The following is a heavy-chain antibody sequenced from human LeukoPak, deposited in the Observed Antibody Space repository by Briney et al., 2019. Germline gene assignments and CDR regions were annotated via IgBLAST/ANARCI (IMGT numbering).Heavy chain of an antibody. D-gene: IGHD3-22*01. Sequence: SETLSLTCTVSGGSISSGGYYWSWIRQHPGKGLEWIGYIYYSGSTYYNPSLKSRVTISVDTSKNQFSLKLSSVTAADTAVYYCARVQRYYYDSSGHFDYWGQGTLVTVSS. CDR2: IYYSGST. V-gene: IGHV4-31*03. CDR1: GGSISSGGYY. J-gene: IGHJ4*02. CDR3: ARVQRYYYDSSGHFDY.